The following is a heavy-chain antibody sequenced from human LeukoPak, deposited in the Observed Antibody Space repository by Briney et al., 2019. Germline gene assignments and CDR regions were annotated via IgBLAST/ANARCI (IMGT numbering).Heavy chain of an antibody. D-gene: IGHD5-24*01. CDR3: AKPLDGYYYYMDV. CDR2: ITDSGAYT. Sequence: PGGSLRLSCAASGFTFSTYGMSWVRQAPGKGLERASGITDSGAYTYYADSVKGRFTISRDNSKNTLYLQMNSLRAEDTAVYYCAKPLDGYYYYMDVWGKGTTVTVSS. J-gene: IGHJ6*03. CDR1: GFTFSTYG. V-gene: IGHV3-23*01.